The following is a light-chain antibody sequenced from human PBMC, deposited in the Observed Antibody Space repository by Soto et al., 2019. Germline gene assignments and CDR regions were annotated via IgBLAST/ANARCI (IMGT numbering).Light chain of an antibody. V-gene: IGKV1-39*01. CDR1: QSISGF. CDR2: AAS. J-gene: IGKJ2*01. CDR3: QQSDTSPYT. Sequence: DIRMTQSPSSLSASVGDRVTITCRASQSISGFVNWYQQRPGKAPQLLMYAASKLQSGVPSRFSGSGSGTDFTLTISNLQPEDSATYYCQQSDTSPYTFGQGTKLEI.